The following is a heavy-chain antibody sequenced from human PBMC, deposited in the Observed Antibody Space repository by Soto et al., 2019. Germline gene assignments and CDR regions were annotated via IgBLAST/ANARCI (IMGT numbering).Heavy chain of an antibody. CDR2: FDPEDGET. CDR3: ATLVASSVMAY. D-gene: IGHD2-21*01. CDR1: GYTFTELS. V-gene: IGHV1-24*01. Sequence: ASVKVSCKVCGYTFTELSMHWVRQAPGKGLEWMGGFDPEDGETIYAQKFQGRVTMNEDTSTDTAYMELSSLRSEDTAVYYCATLVASSVMAYWGQGTLVTVSS. J-gene: IGHJ4*02.